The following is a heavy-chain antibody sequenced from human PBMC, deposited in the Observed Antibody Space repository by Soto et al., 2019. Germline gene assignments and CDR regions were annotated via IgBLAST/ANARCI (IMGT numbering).Heavy chain of an antibody. J-gene: IGHJ4*02. D-gene: IGHD5-12*01. Sequence: SETLSLTCAVYGGSFSGYYWSWIRQPPGKGLEWIGEINHSGSTNYNPSLKSRVTISVGTSKNQFSLKLSSVTAADTAVYYCARPGGYSGYDYGYWGQGTLVTVSS. CDR2: INHSGST. CDR1: GGSFSGYY. V-gene: IGHV4-34*01. CDR3: ARPGGYSGYDYGY.